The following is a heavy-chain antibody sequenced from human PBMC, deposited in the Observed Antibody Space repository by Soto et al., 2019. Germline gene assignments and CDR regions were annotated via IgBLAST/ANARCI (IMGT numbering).Heavy chain of an antibody. CDR1: GYSFTSYW. V-gene: IGHV5-10-1*01. CDR3: ARTPPTIGATGTRYYYMMDV. CDR2: IDPSDSYT. Sequence: GESLKISCKGSGYSFTSYWIGWVRQMPGKGLEWMGRIDPSDSYTNYNPSFQGHLTISTDKSISTAFLQWSSLKASDTAMYFCARTPPTIGATGTRYYYMMDVWGQGTTLTVSS. D-gene: IGHD6-13*01. J-gene: IGHJ6*02.